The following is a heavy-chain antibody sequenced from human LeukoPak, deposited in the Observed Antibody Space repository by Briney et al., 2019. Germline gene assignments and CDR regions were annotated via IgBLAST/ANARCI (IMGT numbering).Heavy chain of an antibody. CDR1: GGTFSSYA. J-gene: IGHJ3*01. Sequence: VASVKVSCNASGGTFSSYAISWVRQAPGQRLEWMGGIIPIFGTANYAQKFQGRVTITADESTSTAYMELSSLRSEDTAVYYCARGWETISDAFDVWGQGTMVTVSS. CDR2: IIPIFGTA. V-gene: IGHV1-69*13. CDR3: ARGWETISDAFDV. D-gene: IGHD3-3*01.